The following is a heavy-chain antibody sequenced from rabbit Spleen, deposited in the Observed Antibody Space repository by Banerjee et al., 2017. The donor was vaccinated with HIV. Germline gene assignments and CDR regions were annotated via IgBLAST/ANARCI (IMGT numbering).Heavy chain of an antibody. V-gene: IGHV1S40*01. CDR3: ARDTGSSFSSYGMDL. Sequence: QSLEESGGDLVKPGASLTLTCTASGFSFSSGYDMCWVRQAPGKGLEWIACIYAGTIGSTYSASWVNGRFTISSHNAQNTLYLQLSTLTAADTATYFCARDTGSSFSSYGMDLWGQGTLVTVS. CDR1: GFSFSSGYD. D-gene: IGHD8-1*01. CDR2: IYAGTIGST. J-gene: IGHJ6*01.